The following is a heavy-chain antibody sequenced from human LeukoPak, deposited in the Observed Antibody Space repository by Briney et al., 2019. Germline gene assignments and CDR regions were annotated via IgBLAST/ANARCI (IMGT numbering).Heavy chain of an antibody. CDR1: GFTVSNNY. V-gene: IGHV3-53*01. Sequence: GGSLRLSCAASGFTVSNNYMSWVRQAPGKGLEWVSVIYRGGSTYCADFVKGRFTISRDNSKNTLYLQMNSLRAEDTAVYYCARDLYGSGMFDYWGQGTRVTVSS. CDR3: ARDLYGSGMFDY. J-gene: IGHJ4*02. D-gene: IGHD3-10*01. CDR2: IYRGGST.